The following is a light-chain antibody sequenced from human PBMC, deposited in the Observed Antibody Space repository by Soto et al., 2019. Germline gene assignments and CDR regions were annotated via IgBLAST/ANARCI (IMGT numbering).Light chain of an antibody. CDR2: EAS. V-gene: IGLV2-23*01. J-gene: IGLJ2*01. Sequence: QSVLTQPASVSGSPGQSITISCTGTSSNVGSYNLVSWYQQHPGEAPKLMIYEASKRPSGVSNRFSGSKSGNTASLTISGLLAEDEADYYCCSYAGSDTMIFGGGTKLTVL. CDR3: CSYAGSDTMI. CDR1: SSNVGSYNL.